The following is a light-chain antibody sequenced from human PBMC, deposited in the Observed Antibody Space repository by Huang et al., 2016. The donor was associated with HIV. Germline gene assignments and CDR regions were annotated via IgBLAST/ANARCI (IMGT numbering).Light chain of an antibody. V-gene: IGKV1-39*01. CDR2: AAS. CDR1: QSISSY. Sequence: DIQMTQSPSSLSASVGDRVTIPCRASQSISSYLNWYQQKPGKAPKLLIYAASSLQSGVPSRFSGSGSGTDFTLTISRLQPEDFATYYCQQSYSTLTFGGGTKVEIK. CDR3: QQSYSTLT. J-gene: IGKJ4*01.